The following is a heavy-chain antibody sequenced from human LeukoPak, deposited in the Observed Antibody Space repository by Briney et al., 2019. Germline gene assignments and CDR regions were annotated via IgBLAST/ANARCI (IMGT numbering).Heavy chain of an antibody. CDR2: INPSGGST. CDR1: GYTFTSYY. V-gene: IGHV1-46*01. CDR3: AREGYSYGCPD. J-gene: IGHJ4*02. D-gene: IGHD5-18*01. Sequence: ASVKVSCKASGYTFTSYYMHWVRQAPGQGLEWMGIINPSGGSTSYAQKFQGRVTMTRDMSTSTVYMELSSLRSEDTAVYYCAREGYSYGCPDWGQGTPVTVSS.